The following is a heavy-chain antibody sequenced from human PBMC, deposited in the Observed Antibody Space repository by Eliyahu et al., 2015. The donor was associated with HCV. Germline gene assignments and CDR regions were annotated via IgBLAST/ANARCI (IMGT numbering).Heavy chain of an antibody. CDR3: ATVGRAYGNYVDN. D-gene: IGHD3-10*02. Sequence: EVQLVESGGGLVKSGGSLRLXXAASGFTFXNTWMTWVRQAPGKGLEWVAHIKTKVDVGTTDYAAPVRGRFTISRDDSENTLYLLMKSLKSEDTAIYYCATVGRAYGNYVDNWGQGTLVTVSS. V-gene: IGHV3-15*01. CDR1: GFTFXNTW. CDR2: IKTKVDVGTT. J-gene: IGHJ4*02.